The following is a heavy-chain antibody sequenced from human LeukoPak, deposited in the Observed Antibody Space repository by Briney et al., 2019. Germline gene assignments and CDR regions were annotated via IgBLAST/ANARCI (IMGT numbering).Heavy chain of an antibody. CDR3: ARNTGYEYYYDSSGYTFDY. CDR2: ISSSSSTI. CDR1: GFTFSSYS. D-gene: IGHD3-22*01. Sequence: PGGSLRLSCAASGFTFSSYSMNWVRQAPGKGLEWVSYISSSSSTIYYADSVKGRFTISRDNAKNSLYLQMNSLRAEDTAVYYCARNTGYEYYYDSSGYTFDYWGQGTLVTVSS. J-gene: IGHJ4*02. V-gene: IGHV3-48*04.